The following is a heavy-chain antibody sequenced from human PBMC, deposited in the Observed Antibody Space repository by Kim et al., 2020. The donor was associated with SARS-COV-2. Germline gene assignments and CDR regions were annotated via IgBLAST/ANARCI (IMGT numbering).Heavy chain of an antibody. CDR3: ARDLERH. CDR2: IYYSGST. V-gene: IGHV4-61*01. CDR1: GGSVSSGSYY. Sequence: SETLSLTCTVSGGSVSSGSYYWSWIRQPPGKGLEWIGYIYYSGSTNYNPSLKSRVTISVDTSKNQFSLKLSSVTAADTAVYYCARDLERHWGQGTLVTVSS. J-gene: IGHJ4*02.